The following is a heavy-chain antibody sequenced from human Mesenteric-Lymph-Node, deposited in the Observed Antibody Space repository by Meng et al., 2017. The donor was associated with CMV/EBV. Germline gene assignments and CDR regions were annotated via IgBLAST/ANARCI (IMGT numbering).Heavy chain of an antibody. CDR3: SDSGSYYSPFDH. D-gene: IGHD3-10*01. V-gene: IGHV1-2*02. J-gene: IGHJ4*02. CDR2: INPNNGGT. CDR1: GYTFTDSY. Sequence: ASVKVSCKASGYTFTDSYIYWVRQAPGQGLEWMGWINPNNGGTDFAQRFLGRVTMTTDMSISTAYMALSSLTFDDTAVYYCSDSGSYYSPFDHWGQGTLVTVSS.